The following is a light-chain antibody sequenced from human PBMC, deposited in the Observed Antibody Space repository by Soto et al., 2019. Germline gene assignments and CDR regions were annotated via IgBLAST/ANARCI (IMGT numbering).Light chain of an antibody. CDR2: GAS. J-gene: IGKJ1*01. V-gene: IGKV3-15*01. CDR1: QSISRTY. CDR3: QQYDNWPWT. Sequence: EIVMTQSPATLSVSPGERATLSCRASQSISRTYLAWYQQKPVQAPRLLIYGASTRATSFPARFSGSGSGTDFTLTISSLQSEDFAVYYCQQYDNWPWTFGQGTKVDIK.